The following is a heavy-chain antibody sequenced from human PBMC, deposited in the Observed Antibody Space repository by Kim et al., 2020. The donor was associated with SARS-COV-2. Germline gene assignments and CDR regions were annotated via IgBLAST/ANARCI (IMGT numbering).Heavy chain of an antibody. CDR2: IYYSGST. D-gene: IGHD5-18*01. Sequence: SETLSLTCTVSGGSISSYYWSWIRQPPGKGLEWIGYIYYSGSTNYNPSLKSRVTISVDTSKNQFSLKLSSVTAADTAVYYCARQIWSVYYYGMDVWGQGTTVTVSS. CDR1: GGSISSYY. V-gene: IGHV4-59*13. J-gene: IGHJ6*02. CDR3: ARQIWSVYYYGMDV.